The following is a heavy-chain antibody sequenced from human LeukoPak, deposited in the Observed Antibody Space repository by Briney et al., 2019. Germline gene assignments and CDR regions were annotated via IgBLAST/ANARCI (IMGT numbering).Heavy chain of an antibody. CDR3: ARGRAQHDY. Sequence: GGSLRLSCAPSGFTFSNAWMNWVRQAPGKGLEWLSYISSGSSTIYYADSVKGRFTISRDNAKNSLYLQMNSLRDEDTALYYCARGRAQHDYWGQGTLVTVSS. CDR2: ISSGSSTI. CDR1: GFTFSNAW. V-gene: IGHV3-48*02. J-gene: IGHJ4*02.